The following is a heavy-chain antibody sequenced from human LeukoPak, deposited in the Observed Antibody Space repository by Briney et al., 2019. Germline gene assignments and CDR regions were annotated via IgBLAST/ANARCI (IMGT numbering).Heavy chain of an antibody. Sequence: ASVKVSCKASGYTFTGYYMHWVRQAPGQGLEWMGWINPNSGGTNYAQKFQGRVTMTRDTSISTAYMELSRLRSDDTAVYYCARTVAGSSSWHSFDYWGQGTLVPVSS. D-gene: IGHD6-13*01. V-gene: IGHV1-2*02. J-gene: IGHJ4*02. CDR1: GYTFTGYY. CDR3: ARTVAGSSSWHSFDY. CDR2: INPNSGGT.